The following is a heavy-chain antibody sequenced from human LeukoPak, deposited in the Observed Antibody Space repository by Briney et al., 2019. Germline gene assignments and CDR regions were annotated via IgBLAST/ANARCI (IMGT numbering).Heavy chain of an antibody. J-gene: IGHJ4*02. CDR1: GGSISSYY. Sequence: KTSETLSLTCTVSGGSISSYYRSWIRQPPGKGLEWIGHIYYSGSTNYNPSLKSRVTISVDTSKNQFSLKLSSVTAADTAVYYCARGSVTTLGDYWGQGTLVTVSS. CDR3: ARGSVTTLGDY. CDR2: IYYSGST. V-gene: IGHV4-59*01. D-gene: IGHD4-17*01.